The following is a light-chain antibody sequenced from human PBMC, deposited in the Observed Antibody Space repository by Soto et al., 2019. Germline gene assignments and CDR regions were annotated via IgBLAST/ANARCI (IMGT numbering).Light chain of an antibody. V-gene: IGKV3-20*01. Sequence: VLSQSPAILSLSPGERATLSCRASQSFPSTYFALYQQKAGQPPRLLISGTSNRATGIPDRFSGSGSGTDFTLTISSLQSEDFAVYYCLHYYEWPRWTFGQGTKVDIK. CDR2: GTS. CDR1: QSFPSTY. CDR3: LHYYEWPRWT. J-gene: IGKJ1*01.